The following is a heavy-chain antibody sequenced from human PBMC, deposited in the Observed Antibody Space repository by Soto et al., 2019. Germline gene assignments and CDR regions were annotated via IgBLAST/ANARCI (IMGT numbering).Heavy chain of an antibody. CDR1: GFTFSSGA. D-gene: IGHD4-17*01. CDR2: ISGNGGNT. J-gene: IGHJ4*02. V-gene: IGHV3-23*01. Sequence: EVQLLESGGGLVQPGGSLRLSCAASGFTFSSGAMSWVRQAPGKGLEWVSAISGNGGNTYYADSVKGRFTISRDNSKNALYLQMHSLRGEDTAVYYCAKRSIYGGPDYWGQGTLVTVSS. CDR3: AKRSIYGGPDY.